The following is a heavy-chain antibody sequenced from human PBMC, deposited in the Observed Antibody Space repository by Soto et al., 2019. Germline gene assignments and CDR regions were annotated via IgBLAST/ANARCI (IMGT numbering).Heavy chain of an antibody. V-gene: IGHV4-39*01. D-gene: IGHD1-26*01. CDR2: IYYSGHT. J-gene: IGHJ4*02. CDR1: DGSFSSSYY. CDR3: ARIPGSAYSDPHDY. Sequence: PSETLSLTCSVSDGSFSSSYYWGSLRQAPGKGLEWLGNIYYSGHTYYNRSLKSRFAMSVDTSKNRFSVTLTSVTAADTAVYYCARIPGSAYSDPHDYWGQGTLVTVSS.